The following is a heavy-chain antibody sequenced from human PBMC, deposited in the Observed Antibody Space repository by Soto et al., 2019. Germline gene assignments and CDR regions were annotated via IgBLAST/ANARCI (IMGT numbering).Heavy chain of an antibody. CDR1: GVSISSFNW. CDR2: IYHSGTT. V-gene: IGHV4-4*02. J-gene: IGHJ6*02. D-gene: IGHD6-25*01. CDR3: ARDRVAATRTSCYGLDA. Sequence: PSETLSLTCAVSGVSISSFNWWSWIRQTPGKGLEWIGEIYHSGTTNYNPSLKSRATISVDKSKNHFSLKLTSVTAADTAVYYCARDRVAATRTSCYGLDAWGQGTTVTVS.